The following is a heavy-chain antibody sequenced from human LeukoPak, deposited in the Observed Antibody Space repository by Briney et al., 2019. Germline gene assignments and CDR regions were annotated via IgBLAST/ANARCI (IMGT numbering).Heavy chain of an antibody. D-gene: IGHD6-13*01. CDR3: ARDGRGGESSSWYTEGSTLGY. CDR2: ISSSSSTI. V-gene: IGHV3-48*02. J-gene: IGHJ4*02. Sequence: PGGSLRLSCAASGFTFSSYSMNWVRQAPGKGLEWVSYISSSSSTIYYADSVKGRFTISRDNAKNSLYLQMNSLRDEDTAVYYCARDGRGGESSSWYTEGSTLGYWGQGTLVTVSS. CDR1: GFTFSSYS.